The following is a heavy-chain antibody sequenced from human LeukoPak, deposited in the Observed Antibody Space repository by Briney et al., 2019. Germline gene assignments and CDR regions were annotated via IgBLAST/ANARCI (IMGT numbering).Heavy chain of an antibody. D-gene: IGHD1-26*01. J-gene: IGHJ4*02. CDR2: ISGSGGYT. V-gene: IGHV3-23*01. CDR3: AKRAYSGSYYAAFDY. CDR1: GFTFSSYS. Sequence: GGSLRLSCAASGFTFSSYSMNWVRQAPGKGLEWVSAISGSGGYTYYADSVKGRFTISRDNSKNTLYLQMNSLRAEDTAVYYCAKRAYSGSYYAAFDYWGQGTLVTVSS.